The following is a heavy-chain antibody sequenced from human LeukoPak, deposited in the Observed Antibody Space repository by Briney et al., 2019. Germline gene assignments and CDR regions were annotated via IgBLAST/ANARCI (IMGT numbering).Heavy chain of an antibody. J-gene: IGHJ4*02. CDR1: GITLSNYY. Sequence: PGGSLRLSCAASGITLSNYYMSWIRQAPGKGLEWVSYISNIGSTTHHADSVKGRFTISRDNAKNSLYLQMKSLRAEDTAVYYCGSDISNKGFDYWGQGTLVTVSS. CDR3: GSDISNKGFDY. D-gene: IGHD3-3*02. CDR2: ISNIGSTT. V-gene: IGHV3-11*04.